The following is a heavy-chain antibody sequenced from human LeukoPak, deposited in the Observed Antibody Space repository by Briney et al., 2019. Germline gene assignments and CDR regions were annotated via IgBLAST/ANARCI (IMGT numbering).Heavy chain of an antibody. J-gene: IGHJ4*02. CDR2: INPNSGGT. D-gene: IGHD1-1*01. V-gene: IGHV1-2*02. CDR3: ARRQGTTLSFDY. Sequence: ASVKVSCKASGYTFTGYYMHWVRQAPGQGLEWMGWINPNSGGTKYAQKFQGRVTMTRDTSISTAYMELSRLRSDDTAVYYCARRQGTTLSFDYWGQGTLVTVSS. CDR1: GYTFTGYY.